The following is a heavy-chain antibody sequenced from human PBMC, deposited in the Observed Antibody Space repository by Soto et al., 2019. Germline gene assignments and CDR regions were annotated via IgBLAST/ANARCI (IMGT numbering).Heavy chain of an antibody. CDR2: IYPGDSDT. CDR3: ARLHASHSYGDNWFDP. Sequence: PGESLKISCKGSGYSFTSYWIGWVRQMPGKGLEWMGIIYPGDSDTRYSPSFQGQVTISADKSISTAYLQWSSLKASDTAMYYCARLHASHSYGDNWFDPWGQGTPVTVPS. D-gene: IGHD5-18*01. CDR1: GYSFTSYW. V-gene: IGHV5-51*01. J-gene: IGHJ5*02.